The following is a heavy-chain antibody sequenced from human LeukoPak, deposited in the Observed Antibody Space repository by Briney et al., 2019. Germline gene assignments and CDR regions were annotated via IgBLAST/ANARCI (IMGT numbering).Heavy chain of an antibody. Sequence: SETLSLTRIVSGGSISSGDYYWSWIRQPPGKGLEWIGYTYYSGSTNYNPSLKSRVTISVDTSKNQFSLKLSSVTAADTAVYYCARVRGSGSPWDPYYYYGMDVWGQGTTVTVSS. D-gene: IGHD3-10*01. V-gene: IGHV4-61*08. CDR1: GGSISSGDYY. CDR2: TYYSGST. J-gene: IGHJ6*02. CDR3: ARVRGSGSPWDPYYYYGMDV.